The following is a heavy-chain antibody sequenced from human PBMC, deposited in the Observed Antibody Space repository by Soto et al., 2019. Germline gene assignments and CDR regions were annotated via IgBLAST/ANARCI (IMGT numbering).Heavy chain of an antibody. V-gene: IGHV3-49*04. Sequence: GGSLRLSCTASGFTFGDYAMSWARQAPGKGLEWVGFIRSKAYGGTTEYAASVKGRFTISRDDSKSIAYLQMNSLKTEDTAVYYCTRGLRSRAAAAGPYYYYYGMDVWGQGTTVTVSS. CDR2: IRSKAYGGTT. J-gene: IGHJ6*02. CDR3: TRGLRSRAAAAGPYYYYYGMDV. D-gene: IGHD6-13*01. CDR1: GFTFGDYA.